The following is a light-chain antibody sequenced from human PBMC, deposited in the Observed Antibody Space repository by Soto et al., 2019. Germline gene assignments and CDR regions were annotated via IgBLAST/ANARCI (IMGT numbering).Light chain of an antibody. J-gene: IGKJ1*01. CDR1: QSVSSSY. CDR2: DAS. Sequence: EIVLTQSPGTLSLSPGERATLSCRASQSVSSSYLAWYQQKPGQAPRLLIYDASSRATGIPDRFSGSGSGTDFTLTISRLEPEDFAVYYCQQYHSPWTFGQGTKVDIK. CDR3: QQYHSPWT. V-gene: IGKV3-20*01.